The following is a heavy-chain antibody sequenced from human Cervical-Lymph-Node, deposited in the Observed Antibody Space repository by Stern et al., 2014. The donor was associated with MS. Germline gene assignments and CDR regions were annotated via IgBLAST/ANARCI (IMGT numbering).Heavy chain of an antibody. CDR3: AKGSSGSYIRGRLGYLGS. D-gene: IGHD1-26*01. Sequence: QLVESGGGLVQPGRSLRLSCDASGFNFDDYAMHWVRQAPGKGLEWVSSITWDSVTIHYADSVQGRFTISRGTATVFLQMNSLRPDGPAFYYCAKGSSGSYIRGRLGYLGSWGQGTLGTVSS. J-gene: IGHJ5*02. CDR2: ITWDSVTI. CDR1: GFNFDDYA. V-gene: IGHV3-9*01.